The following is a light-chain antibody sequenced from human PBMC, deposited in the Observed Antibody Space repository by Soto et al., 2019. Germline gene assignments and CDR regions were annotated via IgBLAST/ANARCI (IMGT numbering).Light chain of an antibody. Sequence: DIQMTQSPSSLSASVGDRVTITCRASQSISSYLNWYQQKPGKAPKLLISDASILESGVPSRFSGSTSGTEFTLTISSLQPDDFATYYCQQYHTYRTFGQGTKVAIK. CDR1: QSISSY. CDR2: DAS. CDR3: QQYHTYRT. V-gene: IGKV1-5*01. J-gene: IGKJ1*01.